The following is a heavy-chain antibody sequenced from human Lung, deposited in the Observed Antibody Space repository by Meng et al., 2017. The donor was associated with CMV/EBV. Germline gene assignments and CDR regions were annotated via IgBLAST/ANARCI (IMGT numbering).Heavy chain of an antibody. V-gene: IGHV7-4-1*02. CDR1: YA. J-gene: IGHJ6*02. CDR2: INTNTGNP. D-gene: IGHD3-9*01. Sequence: YAMNWVRQAPGQGLEWMGWINTNTGNPTYAQGFTGRFVFSLDTSVSTAYLQISSLKAEDTAVYYCAREQTYYDILTGRYFLGDGMDVWGQGTTVTVSS. CDR3: AREQTYYDILTGRYFLGDGMDV.